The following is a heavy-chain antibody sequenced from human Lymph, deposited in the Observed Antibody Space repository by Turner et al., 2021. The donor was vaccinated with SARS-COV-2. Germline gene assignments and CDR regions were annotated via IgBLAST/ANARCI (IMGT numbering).Heavy chain of an antibody. CDR2: IYYRGST. D-gene: IGHD2-21*02. J-gene: IGHJ5*02. V-gene: IGHV4-59*01. CDR1: GGSMNSNY. CDR3: ARETVNNWVDP. Sequence: QVQLQESGPILVKPLETLSLSCTVSGGSMNSNYWSWIRQPPGKRLEWIGYIYYRGSTNYNPSRKSRVTISVDTSKNQFSLKLTSVTAADTAIYYCARETVNNWVDPWGQGILVTVSS.